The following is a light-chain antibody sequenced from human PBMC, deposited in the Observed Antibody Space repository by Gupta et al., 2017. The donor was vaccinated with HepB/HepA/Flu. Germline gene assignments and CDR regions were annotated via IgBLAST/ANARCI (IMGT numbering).Light chain of an antibody. CDR1: SSNIGSNY. V-gene: IGLV1-47*01. CDR3: AAWDDSRSGVV. CDR2: RNN. Sequence: QSVLTQPPSASGPPGQRVTISCSGSSSNIGSNYVYWYQQLPGAAPKLLIFRNNQRPSGVPDGFSGSKYGTSASLAISGLRSEDEADYYCAAWDDSRSGVVFGGGTKLTVL. J-gene: IGLJ2*01.